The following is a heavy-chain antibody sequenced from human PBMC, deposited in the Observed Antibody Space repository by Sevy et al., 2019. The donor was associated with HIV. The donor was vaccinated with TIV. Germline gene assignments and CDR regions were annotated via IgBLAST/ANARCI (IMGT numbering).Heavy chain of an antibody. CDR3: TSMGWHGGFDI. J-gene: IGHJ3*02. Sequence: GGSLRLSCAASGFTFSNTWMSWVRQAPGKGLELVGRIKSKNYGGTTDYAEPVIGRFRITRDDSKSTLSLRMNSLKIEDTAVYYCTSMGWHGGFDIWGQGTMVTVSS. CDR2: IKSKNYGGTT. V-gene: IGHV3-15*01. D-gene: IGHD4-17*01. CDR1: GFTFSNTW.